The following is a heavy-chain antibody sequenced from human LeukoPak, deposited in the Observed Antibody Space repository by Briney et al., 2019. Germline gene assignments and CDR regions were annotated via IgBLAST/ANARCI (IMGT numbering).Heavy chain of an antibody. CDR2: ISDSGTTI. CDR3: AGVYIAEDY. V-gene: IGHV3-11*01. J-gene: IGHJ4*02. CDR1: GFTFSDYN. D-gene: IGHD2-15*01. Sequence: GGSLRLSCAASGFTFSDYNMSWIRQAPGKGLEWISYISDSGTTIYYADSVKGRFTISRDNAKNSLYLQMNSLRAEDTAVYYCAGVYIAEDYWGQGTLVTISS.